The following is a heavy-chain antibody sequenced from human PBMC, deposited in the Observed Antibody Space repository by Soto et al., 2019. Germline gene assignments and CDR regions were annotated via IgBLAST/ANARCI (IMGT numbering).Heavy chain of an antibody. Sequence: PSETLCLTCAVYVGSFSGYYWSWIRQPPGKGLEWVGEINHSGSTNYNPSLKSRVTISVDTSKNQFSLKLTSVTAADTAVYYCARGCRSSCTTGARFDPWGQGTLVTVSS. D-gene: IGHD6-13*01. CDR2: INHSGST. CDR1: VGSFSGYY. J-gene: IGHJ5*02. CDR3: ARGCRSSCTTGARFDP. V-gene: IGHV4-34*01.